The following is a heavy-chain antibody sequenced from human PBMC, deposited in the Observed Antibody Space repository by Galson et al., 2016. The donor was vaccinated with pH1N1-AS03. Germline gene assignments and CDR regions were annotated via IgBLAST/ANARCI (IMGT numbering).Heavy chain of an antibody. CDR3: ARVSAGLTGYYYAMDV. CDR1: GYTFTSYY. D-gene: IGHD4/OR15-4a*01. CDR2: INPSDGNT. J-gene: IGHJ6*02. Sequence: VKVSCKASGYTFTSYYIHWVRPAPGQGREWMGIINPSDGNTNYAQRFQGRVTMTRDTSTSTVYMELSSLRSDDTAVYYCARVSAGLTGYYYAMDVWGQGTTVTVSS. V-gene: IGHV1-46*01.